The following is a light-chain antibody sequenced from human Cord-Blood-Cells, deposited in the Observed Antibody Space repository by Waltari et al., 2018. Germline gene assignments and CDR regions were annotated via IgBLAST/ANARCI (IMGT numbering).Light chain of an antibody. V-gene: IGLV2-14*01. CDR3: SSYTSSSTEVV. CDR1: SSDVGGYNY. CDR2: DVS. J-gene: IGLJ2*01. Sequence: QSALTQPASVSGSPGQSITISCTGTSSDVGGYNYVSWYQQHPGKAPNLIIYDVSNRPSGVSNRFSGSKSGNTASLTISGLQAEDEADYYCSSYTSSSTEVVFGGGTKLTVL.